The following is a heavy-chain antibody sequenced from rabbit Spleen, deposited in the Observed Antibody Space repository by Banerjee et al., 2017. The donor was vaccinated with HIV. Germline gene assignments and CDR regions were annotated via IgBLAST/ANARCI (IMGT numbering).Heavy chain of an antibody. Sequence: QSLEESGGDLVKPGASLTLTCTASGVSFGSNYYMCWVRQAPGKGLEWIACIDTGSSGFTYFTSWAKGRFTISKTSSTAVTLRRTSLTAADTATYFCARENGTLGSAIDLWGPGTLVTVS. CDR3: ARENGTLGSAIDL. J-gene: IGHJ4*01. V-gene: IGHV1S40*01. D-gene: IGHD6-1*01. CDR2: IDTGSSGFT. CDR1: GVSFGSNYY.